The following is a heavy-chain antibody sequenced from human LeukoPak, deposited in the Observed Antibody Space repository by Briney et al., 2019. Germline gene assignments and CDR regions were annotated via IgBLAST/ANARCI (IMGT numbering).Heavy chain of an antibody. V-gene: IGHV3-21*01. D-gene: IGHD6-13*01. CDR1: GFTFSSYD. CDR2: ISSSSSYI. CDR3: ARDDRSSWYRIDY. J-gene: IGHJ4*02. Sequence: PGGSLRLSCAVSGFTFSSYDMNWVRQAPGKGLEWVSSISSSSSYIYYADSVKGRFTISRDNAKNSLYLQMNSLRAEDTAIYYCARDDRSSWYRIDYWGQGTLVTVSS.